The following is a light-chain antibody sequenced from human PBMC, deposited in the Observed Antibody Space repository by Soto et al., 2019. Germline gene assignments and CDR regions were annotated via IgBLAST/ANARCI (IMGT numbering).Light chain of an antibody. Sequence: QSALTQPASVSGSPGQSITISCTGSSSDVGTYKYVSWYQQHPGEAPKLMIYEVSNRPSGVSDRFSGSKSGNTASLIISGLQAEDDADYYCSSFTTSDTWVLGGGTKLTVL. CDR2: EVS. CDR3: SSFTTSDTWV. V-gene: IGLV2-14*01. CDR1: SSDVGTYKY. J-gene: IGLJ3*02.